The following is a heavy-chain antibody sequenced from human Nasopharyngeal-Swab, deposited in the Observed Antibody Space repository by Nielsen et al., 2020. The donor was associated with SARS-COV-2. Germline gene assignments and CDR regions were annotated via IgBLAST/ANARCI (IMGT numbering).Heavy chain of an antibody. Sequence: SVKVSCKASGFTFTSSAVQWVRQARGQRLEWIGWIVVGSGNTSYAQKFQERVTITRDMSTSTAYMELSSLRSEDTAVYYCAAPYCSSTSCYDAFDIWGQGTMVTVSS. J-gene: IGHJ3*02. D-gene: IGHD2-2*01. CDR1: GFTFTSSA. CDR3: AAPYCSSTSCYDAFDI. CDR2: IVVGSGNT. V-gene: IGHV1-58*01.